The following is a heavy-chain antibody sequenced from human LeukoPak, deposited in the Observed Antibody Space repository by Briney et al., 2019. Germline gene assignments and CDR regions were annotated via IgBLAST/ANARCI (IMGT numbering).Heavy chain of an antibody. D-gene: IGHD1/OR15-1a*01. Sequence: AGGSLRLSCAASGFTFSRYWMSWVRQAPGKGLEWVANIKQDGSETYYVDSVKGRFTISGDNAKNSLYLQMNSLRAEDTAVYYCARETNGWFDPWGQGTLVTVSS. V-gene: IGHV3-7*03. J-gene: IGHJ5*02. CDR1: GFTFSRYW. CDR3: ARETNGWFDP. CDR2: IKQDGSET.